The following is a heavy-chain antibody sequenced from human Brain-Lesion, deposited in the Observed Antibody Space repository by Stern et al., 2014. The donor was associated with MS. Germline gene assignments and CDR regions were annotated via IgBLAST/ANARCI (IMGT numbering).Heavy chain of an antibody. CDR1: GGSISSGGYY. J-gene: IGHJ6*02. V-gene: IGHV4-61*02. CDR2: IFNSGST. D-gene: IGHD2-2*01. Sequence: QVQLQESGPGLVKPSQTLSLSCTVSGGSISSGGYYWSWIRQPAGKGLEWIGRIFNSGSTSYNPSLKSPVTISIDTSKTQFSLRLTSMTAADTAVYYCARGRVVPGFQYYATDVWGQGTTVIVSS. CDR3: ARGRVVPGFQYYATDV.